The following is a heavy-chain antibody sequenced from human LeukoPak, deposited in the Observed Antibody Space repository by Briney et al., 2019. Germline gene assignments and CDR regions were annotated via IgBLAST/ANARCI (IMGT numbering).Heavy chain of an antibody. D-gene: IGHD3-10*01. CDR2: ISAGGGAT. J-gene: IGHJ4*02. V-gene: IGHV3-23*01. CDR3: AKSTRGSGSYGYLDH. Sequence: GGSLRLSCAASEFTYSNYAMTWVRQAPGKGLEWVSTISAGGGATYYADSVKGRFTISRDNSKNTLYLQMNSLRAEDTAAYYCAKSTRGSGSYGYLDHWGRGTLVTVSS. CDR1: EFTYSNYA.